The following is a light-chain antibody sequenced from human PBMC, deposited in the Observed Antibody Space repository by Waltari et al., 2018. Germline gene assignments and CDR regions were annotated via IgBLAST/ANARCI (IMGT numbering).Light chain of an antibody. CDR3: SSYTDSSTLV. CDR1: SRDVGGSNY. V-gene: IGLV2-14*01. CDR2: EVS. Sequence: QSALTQPASVSGSPGQSITISCTATSRDVGGSNYASWYQQHPVKAPKLMIYEVSNRPAGVANRFSGSKSGNTASLTISGLQTEDEADYYCSSYTDSSTLVFGGGTKLTVL. J-gene: IGLJ3*02.